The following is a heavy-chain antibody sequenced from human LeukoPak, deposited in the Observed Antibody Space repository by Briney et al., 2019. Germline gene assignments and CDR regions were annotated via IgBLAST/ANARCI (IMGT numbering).Heavy chain of an antibody. J-gene: IGHJ6*02. CDR1: GGSISSSSYY. Sequence: SETLSLTCTVSGGSISSSSYYWGWIRQPPGKGLEWIGSIYYSGSTYYNPSLKSRVTISVDTSKNQFSLKLSSVTAADTAVYYCASPPFDIPGGYYYYYGMDVWGQGTTVTVSS. CDR3: ASPPFDIPGGYYYYYGMDV. CDR2: IYYSGST. D-gene: IGHD3-16*01. V-gene: IGHV4-39*01.